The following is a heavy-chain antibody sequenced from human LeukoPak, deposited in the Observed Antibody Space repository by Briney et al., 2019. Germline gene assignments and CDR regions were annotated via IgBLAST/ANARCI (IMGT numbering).Heavy chain of an antibody. CDR3: ARGRIRHTRIAARPIPNYYMDV. CDR1: GYTFTSYE. Sequence: GASVKVSCKASGYTFTSYEINWVRQATGQGLEWMGWMNPNSGNTGYAQKFQGRVTMTRNTSISTTYMELSSLRSEDTAVYYCARGRIRHTRIAARPIPNYYMDVWGKGTTVTVSS. CDR2: MNPNSGNT. V-gene: IGHV1-8*01. J-gene: IGHJ6*03. D-gene: IGHD6-6*01.